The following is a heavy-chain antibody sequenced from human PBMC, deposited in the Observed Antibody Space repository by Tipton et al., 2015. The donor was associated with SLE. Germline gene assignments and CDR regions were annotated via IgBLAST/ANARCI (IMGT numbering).Heavy chain of an antibody. J-gene: IGHJ3*02. Sequence: TLSLTCAVSGGSINSSDYSWSWIRQPPGKGLEWIGYIFHSGNAYYNPSPKSRVTISVDMSRNQFSLRLDSVTAADTALYYCARGEMDVFDIWGQGTVVSVSS. CDR1: GGSINSSDYS. V-gene: IGHV4-30-2*01. CDR2: IFHSGNA. CDR3: ARGEMDVFDI.